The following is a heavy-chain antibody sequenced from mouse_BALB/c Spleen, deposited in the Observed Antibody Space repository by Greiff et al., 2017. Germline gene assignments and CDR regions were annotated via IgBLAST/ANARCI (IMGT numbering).Heavy chain of an antibody. V-gene: IGHV5-17*02. J-gene: IGHJ2*01. D-gene: IGHD1-1*01. CDR2: ISSGSSTI. CDR1: GFTFSSFG. CDR3: ARGGTTVVEEFDY. Sequence: EVQLVESGGGLVQPGGSRKLSCAASGFTFSSFGMHWVRQAPEKGLEWVAYISSGSSTIYYADTVKGRFTISRDNPKNTLFLQMTSLRSEDTAMYYCARGGTTVVEEFDYWGQGTTLTVAS.